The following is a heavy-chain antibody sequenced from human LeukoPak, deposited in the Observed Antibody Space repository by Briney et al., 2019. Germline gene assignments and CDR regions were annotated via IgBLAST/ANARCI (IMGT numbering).Heavy chain of an antibody. CDR3: ATDKGRQLGWVFDY. CDR2: ISWNSGSI. V-gene: IGHV3-9*01. Sequence: GGSLRLSCAASGFTFDDYAMHWVRQAPGKGLEWVSGISWNSGSIGYADSVKGRFTISRDNAKNSLYLQMNSLRAEDTALYYCATDKGRQLGWVFDYWGQGTLVTVSS. D-gene: IGHD6-6*01. J-gene: IGHJ4*02. CDR1: GFTFDDYA.